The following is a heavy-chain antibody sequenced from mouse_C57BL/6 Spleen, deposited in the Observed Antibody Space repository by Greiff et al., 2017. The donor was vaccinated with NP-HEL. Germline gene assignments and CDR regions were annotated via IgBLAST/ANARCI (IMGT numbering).Heavy chain of an antibody. CDR1: GFTFSDYY. CDR3: ARDELGRFAY. J-gene: IGHJ3*01. Sequence: EVMLVESEGGLVQPGSSMKLSCTASGFTFSDYYMAWVRQVPEKGLEWVANINYDGSSTYYLDSLKSRFIISRDNAKNILYLQMSSLKSEDTATYYCARDELGRFAYWGQGTLVTVSA. CDR2: INYDGSST. D-gene: IGHD4-1*01. V-gene: IGHV5-16*01.